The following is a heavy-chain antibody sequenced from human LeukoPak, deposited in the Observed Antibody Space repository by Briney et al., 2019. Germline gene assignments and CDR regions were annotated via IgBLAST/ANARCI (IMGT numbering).Heavy chain of an antibody. CDR1: GGXISSSSFY. CDR2: IYYSGTT. D-gene: IGHD2/OR15-2a*01. V-gene: IGHV4-39*01. CDR3: ARAFTFPNWFDP. J-gene: IGHJ5*02. Sequence: SETLSLTCTVSGGXISSSSFYWAWIRQPPGKGLQWIGSIYYSGTTYYNPSVKSRVIMSVDTSKKQFSLQLSSVTAADTAVYYCARAFTFPNWFDPWGQGTLVTVSS.